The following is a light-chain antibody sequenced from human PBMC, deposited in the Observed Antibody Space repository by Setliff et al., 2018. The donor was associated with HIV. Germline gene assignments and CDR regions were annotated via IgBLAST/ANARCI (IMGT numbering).Light chain of an antibody. J-gene: IGLJ1*01. CDR3: CSYAGSNTYV. Sequence: QSVLTQPASVSGSPGQSITISCTGTSSDIGAYNYVSWYQQYPGKAPKLVIYDVTIRPSGVSNRFSGSKSGNTASLTISGLQAEDEGDYYCCSYAGSNTYVFGTGTKVTVL. V-gene: IGLV2-14*03. CDR1: SSDIGAYNY. CDR2: DVT.